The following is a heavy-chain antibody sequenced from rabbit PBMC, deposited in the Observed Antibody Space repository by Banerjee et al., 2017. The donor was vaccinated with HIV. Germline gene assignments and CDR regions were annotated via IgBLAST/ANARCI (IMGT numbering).Heavy chain of an antibody. D-gene: IGHD6-1*01. CDR3: ARSHYYNYGYPDYFYL. Sequence: QEQLEESGGDLVKPEGSLTLTCTVSGFSFSSKYWICWVRQAPGKGLEWIACIDGGSDGGSYNESWAKCRFSISKTSSITVSLQMTSLTAADTAIYFCARSHYYNYGYPDYFYLWGQGTLVTVS. CDR1: GFSFSSKYW. CDR2: IDGGSDGGS. V-gene: IGHV1S45*01. J-gene: IGHJ4*01.